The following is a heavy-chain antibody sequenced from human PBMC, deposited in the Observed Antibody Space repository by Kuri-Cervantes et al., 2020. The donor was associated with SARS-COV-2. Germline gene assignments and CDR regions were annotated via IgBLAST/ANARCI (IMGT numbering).Heavy chain of an antibody. CDR2: IYSGGST. CDR1: GFTVSSIY. V-gene: IGHV3-53*01. Sequence: ETLSLTCAASGFTVSSIYMSWVRQAPGKGLGWVSVIYSGGSTYYADSVKGRFTISRDNSKNTLYLQMNSLRAEDTAVYYCAREMKEGAVMGAFDIWGQGTMVTVSS. J-gene: IGHJ3*02. CDR3: AREMKEGAVMGAFDI. D-gene: IGHD1-26*01.